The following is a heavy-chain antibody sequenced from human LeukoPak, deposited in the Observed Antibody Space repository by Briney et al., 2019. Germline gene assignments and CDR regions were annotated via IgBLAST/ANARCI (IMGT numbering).Heavy chain of an antibody. CDR2: IYYSGST. J-gene: IGHJ4*02. V-gene: IGHV4-39*07. CDR1: GGSISSSSYY. Sequence: SETLSLTCTVSGGSISSSSYYWGWIRQPPGKGLEWIGSIYYSGSTYYNPSLKSRVPISVDTSKNQFSLKLSSVTAADTAVYYCARVRLGDYRFDHFDYWGQGTLVTVSS. CDR3: ARVRLGDYRFDHFDY. D-gene: IGHD4-17*01.